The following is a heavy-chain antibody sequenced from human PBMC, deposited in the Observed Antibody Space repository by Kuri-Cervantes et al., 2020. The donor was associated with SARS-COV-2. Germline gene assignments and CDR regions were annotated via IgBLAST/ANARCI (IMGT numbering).Heavy chain of an antibody. J-gene: IGHJ3*02. D-gene: IGHD3-16*01. V-gene: IGHV4-39*01. CDR3: ARGGTRRDDALDI. CDR2: IYYSGST. Sequence: SETLSLTCTVSGGSISSSSYYWGWIRQPPGKGLEWIGSIYYSGSTYYNPSLKSRVTISVDTSKNQFSLKLNSVTAADTAIYYCARGGTRRDDALDIWGQGTLVTVSS. CDR1: GGSISSSSYY.